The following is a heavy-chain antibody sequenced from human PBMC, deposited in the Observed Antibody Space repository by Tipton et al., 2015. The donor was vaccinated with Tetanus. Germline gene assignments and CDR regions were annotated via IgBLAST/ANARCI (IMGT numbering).Heavy chain of an antibody. CDR1: GGSISSGDYF. V-gene: IGHV4-30-4*01. CDR2: IYSSGST. J-gene: IGHJ4*02. CDR3: ARRRGVYSGSYFDY. D-gene: IGHD1-26*01. Sequence: TLSLTCSVSGGSISSGDYFWSWIRQPPGKGLEWIGYIYSSGSTYYNPSLKSRVSLSQDTSKNQFSLKLNSVTAADTAVYYCARRRGVYSGSYFDYWGQGTLVTVSS.